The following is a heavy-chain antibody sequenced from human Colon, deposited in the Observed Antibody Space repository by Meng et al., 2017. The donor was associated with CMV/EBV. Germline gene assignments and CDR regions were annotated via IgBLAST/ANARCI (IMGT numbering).Heavy chain of an antibody. CDR1: GVSFSGNY. D-gene: IGHD4-23*01. CDR2: ISHSGST. CDR3: ARAPGPLSDGNPINT. Sequence: SETLSLTCGVYGVSFSGNYWTWIRQSPEKGLEWIGEISHSGSTKYNPSLRSRATISRDTSKNEFSLKLTSVTAADTALYYCARAPGPLSDGNPINTWGHGTLVTVSS. V-gene: IGHV4-34*01. J-gene: IGHJ4*01.